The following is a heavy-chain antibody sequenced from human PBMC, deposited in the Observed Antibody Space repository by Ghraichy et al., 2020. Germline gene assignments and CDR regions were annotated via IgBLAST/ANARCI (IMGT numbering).Heavy chain of an antibody. J-gene: IGHJ2*01. V-gene: IGHV4-34*01. CDR3: ARGGTVTTNWYFDL. Sequence: ESLNISCAVYGGSFSGYYWSWIRQPPGKGLEWIGEINHSGSTNYNPSLKSRVTISVDTSKNQFSLKLSSVTAADTAVYYCARGGTVTTNWYFDLWGRGTLVTVSS. D-gene: IGHD4-17*01. CDR2: INHSGST. CDR1: GGSFSGYY.